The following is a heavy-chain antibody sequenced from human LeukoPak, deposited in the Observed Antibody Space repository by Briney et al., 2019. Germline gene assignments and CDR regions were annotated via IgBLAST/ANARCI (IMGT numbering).Heavy chain of an antibody. CDR3: ARDQDGYNYDC. CDR2: INPNSGGT. V-gene: IGHV1-2*02. D-gene: IGHD5-24*01. Sequence: ASVKVSCKASEYTFTGDYVHWVRQAPGQGLEWMGWINPNSGGTNYAQKFQGRVTMTRDTSINTAYMELSRLTSDDTAVYYCARDQDGYNYDCWGQGTLVTASS. CDR1: EYTFTGDY. J-gene: IGHJ4*02.